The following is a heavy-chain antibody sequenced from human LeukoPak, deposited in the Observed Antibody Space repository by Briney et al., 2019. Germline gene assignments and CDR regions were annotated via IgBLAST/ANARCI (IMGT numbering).Heavy chain of an antibody. D-gene: IGHD3-16*01. CDR2: IYYSGST. Sequence: KPSETLSPTCTVSGGSISSYYWSWIRQPPGKGLECIGYIYYSGSTNYNPSLKSRVTISVDTSKNQFSLKLSSVTAADTAVYYCARGDYPINYFDYWGQGTLVTVSS. CDR1: GGSISSYY. J-gene: IGHJ4*02. V-gene: IGHV4-59*01. CDR3: ARGDYPINYFDY.